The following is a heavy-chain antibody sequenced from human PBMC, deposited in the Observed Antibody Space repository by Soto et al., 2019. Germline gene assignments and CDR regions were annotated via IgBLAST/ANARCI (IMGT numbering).Heavy chain of an antibody. J-gene: IGHJ5*02. CDR1: GGSISSSNW. V-gene: IGHV4-4*02. Sequence: SETLSLTCAVSGGSISSSNWWSWVRQPPGKGLEWIGEIYHSGSTNYNPSLKSRVTISVDKSKNQFSLKLSSVTAADTAVYYCARLYLVRGVMDWFDPWGQGPLVTVSS. CDR3: ARLYLVRGVMDWFDP. D-gene: IGHD3-10*01. CDR2: IYHSGST.